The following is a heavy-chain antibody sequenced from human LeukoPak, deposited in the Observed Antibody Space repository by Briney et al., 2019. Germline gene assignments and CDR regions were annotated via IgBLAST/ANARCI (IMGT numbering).Heavy chain of an antibody. CDR3: AKVGREVDY. V-gene: IGHV3-9*01. J-gene: IGHJ4*02. CDR1: GFTFDDYA. CDR2: ISWNSGSI. Sequence: GRSLRLSCAASGFTFDDYAMHWVRQAPGKGLEWVSGISWNSGSIGYADSVKGRFTISRDNAKNSLYLQINSLRAEDTALYYCAKVGREVDYWGQGTLVTVSS.